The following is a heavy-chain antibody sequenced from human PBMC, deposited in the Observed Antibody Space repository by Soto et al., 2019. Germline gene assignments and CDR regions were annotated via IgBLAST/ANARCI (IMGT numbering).Heavy chain of an antibody. D-gene: IGHD3-22*01. CDR2: ISYDGSRT. J-gene: IGHJ5*01. CDR1: GFIFSGSG. CDR3: ARWVGGSMYDNSGKYDS. V-gene: IGHV3-30*03. Sequence: QVQLVESGGGVVPPGRSLRLTCAASGFIFSGSGMHWVRQAPGKGLEWVALISYDGSRTYYADSVRDRFTISRDNGQNTLYLQMNSLRAEDTAVYFCARWVGGSMYDNSGKYDSWGQGTLVIVSS.